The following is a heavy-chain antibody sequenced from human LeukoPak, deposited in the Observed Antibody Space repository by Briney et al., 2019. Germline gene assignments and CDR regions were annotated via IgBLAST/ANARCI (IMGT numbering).Heavy chain of an antibody. Sequence: SETLSLTCTISGGSISNYYWSWFRQPPGKGLEWIGYIYYSGSTKYNPSLKSRVTISVDTSRNQFSLKLSSVTAADAAVYYCAREGPSSSGSYLNCFDPWGQGTLVTVSS. J-gene: IGHJ5*02. D-gene: IGHD1-26*01. CDR1: GGSISNYY. CDR3: AREGPSSSGSYLNCFDP. CDR2: IYYSGST. V-gene: IGHV4-59*01.